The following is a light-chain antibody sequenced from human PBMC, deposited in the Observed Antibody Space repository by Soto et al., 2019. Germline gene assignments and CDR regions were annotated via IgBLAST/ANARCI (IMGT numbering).Light chain of an antibody. Sequence: QVVVTQPPSASGTPGQRVTISCSGSSSNIGSNTVNWYQQLPGTAPKLLIYSNNQRPSGVPDRFSGSKSGTSASLAISGLQSEDEADYYCAAWDDSLNGPVFGGGTKLTVL. J-gene: IGLJ2*01. CDR1: SSNIGSNT. CDR3: AAWDDSLNGPV. CDR2: SNN. V-gene: IGLV1-44*01.